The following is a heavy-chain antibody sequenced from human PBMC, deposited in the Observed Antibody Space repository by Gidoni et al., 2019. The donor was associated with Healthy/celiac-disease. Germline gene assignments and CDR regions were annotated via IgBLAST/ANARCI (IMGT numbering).Heavy chain of an antibody. CDR3: AKDRYCSSTSCYGGYYYYYGMDV. CDR2: ISYDGSNK. J-gene: IGHJ6*02. D-gene: IGHD2-2*01. CDR1: GFTFSSYG. V-gene: IGHV3-30*18. Sequence: QVQLVESGGGVVQPGRSLRLSCAASGFTFSSYGMHWVRQAPGKGLEWVAVISYDGSNKYYADSVKGRFTISRDNSKNTLYLQMNSLRAEDTAVYYCAKDRYCSSTSCYGGYYYYYGMDVWGQGTTVTVSS.